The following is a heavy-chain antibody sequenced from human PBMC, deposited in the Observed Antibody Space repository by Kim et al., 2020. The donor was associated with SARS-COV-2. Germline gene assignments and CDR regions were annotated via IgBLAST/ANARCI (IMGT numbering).Heavy chain of an antibody. CDR1: GFTVSSNY. Sequence: GGSLRLSCAASGFTVSSNYMSWVRQAPGKGLEWVSVIYSGGSTYYADSVKGRFTISRDNSKNTLYLQMNSLRAEDTAVYYCARAHSSGWYDGFDYWGQGTLVTVSS. V-gene: IGHV3-66*01. CDR2: IYSGGST. D-gene: IGHD6-19*01. J-gene: IGHJ4*02. CDR3: ARAHSSGWYDGFDY.